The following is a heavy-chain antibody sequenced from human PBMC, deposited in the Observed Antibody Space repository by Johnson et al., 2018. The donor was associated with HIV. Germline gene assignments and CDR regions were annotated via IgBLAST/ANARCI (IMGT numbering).Heavy chain of an antibody. V-gene: IGHV3-7*01. CDR1: GFIFSSYG. D-gene: IGHD6-19*01. Sequence: VTLVESGGGVVQPGGSLRLSCAASGFIFSSYGMHWVRQAPGKGLEWVANIKQDGSEKYYVDSVKGRFTISRDNAKNSLYLQMNSLRAEDTAVYYCAKGGSAVAVAFEIWGQGTMVTVSS. CDR3: AKGGSAVAVAFEI. CDR2: IKQDGSEK. J-gene: IGHJ3*02.